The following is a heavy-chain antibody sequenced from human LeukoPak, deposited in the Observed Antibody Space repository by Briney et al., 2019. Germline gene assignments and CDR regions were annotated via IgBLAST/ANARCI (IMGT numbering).Heavy chain of an antibody. Sequence: GGSLRLSCAASGFTVSSNYMNWVRQAPGKGLEWVSAISGSGGSTYYADSVKGRFTISRDNSKNTLYLQMNSLRAEDTAVYYCAKVPQQLVPDYFDYWGQGTLVTVSS. D-gene: IGHD6-13*01. CDR3: AKVPQQLVPDYFDY. CDR1: GFTVSSNY. J-gene: IGHJ4*02. CDR2: ISGSGGST. V-gene: IGHV3-23*01.